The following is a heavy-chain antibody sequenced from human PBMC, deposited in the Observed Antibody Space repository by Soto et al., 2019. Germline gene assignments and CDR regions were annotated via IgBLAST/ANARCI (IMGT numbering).Heavy chain of an antibody. CDR1: GFTFEDYA. V-gene: IGHV3-9*01. D-gene: IGHD6-19*01. J-gene: IGHJ4*02. CDR3: PKAESSGWYYSLDY. Sequence: EVQLVESGGGLVQPGKSLRLSCAASGFTFEDYAMHWVRQVPGKGLEWVSGLSWNSGTIDYADSVKGRFTISRDNAKNSLHLQMNSLKPEDTAFYYFPKAESSGWYYSLDYWGQGTLVTVSS. CDR2: LSWNSGTI.